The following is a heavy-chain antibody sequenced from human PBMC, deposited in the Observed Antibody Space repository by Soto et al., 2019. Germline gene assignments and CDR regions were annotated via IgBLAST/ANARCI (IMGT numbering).Heavy chain of an antibody. D-gene: IGHD7-27*01. V-gene: IGHV3-48*01. Sequence: GGSLRLSCATSGFIISDFAMNWVRQAQGKGLEWVSYISSSSSVIDYADSVKGRFTVSRDNARNSQYLQMNSLRAEDTAVYYCARDLSWGPNWYYYMDVWGKGTTVTVSS. CDR1: GFIISDFA. CDR2: ISSSSSVI. CDR3: ARDLSWGPNWYYYMDV. J-gene: IGHJ6*03.